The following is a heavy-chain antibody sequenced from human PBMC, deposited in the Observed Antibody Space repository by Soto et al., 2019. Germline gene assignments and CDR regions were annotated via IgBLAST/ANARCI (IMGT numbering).Heavy chain of an antibody. Sequence: PGESLKISCKGSGYSFTSYWISWVRQMPGKGLEWMGRIDPSDSYTNYSPSFQGHVTISADKSISTAYLQWSSLKASDTAMYYRARGGYYYGSGGHRRNYGMDVWGQGTTVTVSS. CDR3: ARGGYYYGSGGHRRNYGMDV. CDR2: IDPSDSYT. J-gene: IGHJ6*02. V-gene: IGHV5-10-1*01. CDR1: GYSFTSYW. D-gene: IGHD3-10*01.